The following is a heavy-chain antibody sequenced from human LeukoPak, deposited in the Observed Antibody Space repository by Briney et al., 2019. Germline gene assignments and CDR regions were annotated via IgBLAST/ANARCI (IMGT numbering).Heavy chain of an antibody. D-gene: IGHD6-13*01. J-gene: IGHJ4*02. Sequence: GGSLRLSCAASGFTLSDYGMSWVRQAPGKGLEWVSAVTSSGRSTYYADSVKGRFTISRDNSKNTLYLQMNSLRAEDTAVYYCAKDQGYSSSWYDYWGQGTLVTVSS. CDR3: AKDQGYSSSWYDY. CDR1: GFTLSDYG. V-gene: IGHV3-23*01. CDR2: VTSSGRST.